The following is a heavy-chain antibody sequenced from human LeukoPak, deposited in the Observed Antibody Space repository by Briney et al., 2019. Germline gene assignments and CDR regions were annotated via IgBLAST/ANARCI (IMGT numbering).Heavy chain of an antibody. CDR2: FDPEDGET. CDR3: ARAQAPYYDFWSGQSDYYYMDV. J-gene: IGHJ6*03. V-gene: IGHV1-24*01. D-gene: IGHD3-3*01. CDR1: GYTLNELS. Sequence: GASVKVSCKVSGYTLNELSMHWVRQAPGKGLEWMGGFDPEDGETIYAQKFQGRVTMTRNTSISTAYMELSSLRSEDTAVYYCARAQAPYYDFWSGQSDYYYMDVWGKGTTVTVSS.